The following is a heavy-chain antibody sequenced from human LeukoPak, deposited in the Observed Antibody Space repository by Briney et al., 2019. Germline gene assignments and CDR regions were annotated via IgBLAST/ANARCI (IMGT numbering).Heavy chain of an antibody. CDR1: GFTFSSYA. V-gene: IGHV3-23*01. CDR2: ISGSGGST. CDR3: ARDHDSSYCPYFDY. J-gene: IGHJ4*02. D-gene: IGHD6-6*01. Sequence: GGSLRLSCAASGFTFSSYAMSWVRQAPGKGLEWVSAISGSGGSTYYADSVKGRFTISRDNAKNSLYLQMNSLGAEDTAVYYCARDHDSSYCPYFDYWGQGTLVTVSS.